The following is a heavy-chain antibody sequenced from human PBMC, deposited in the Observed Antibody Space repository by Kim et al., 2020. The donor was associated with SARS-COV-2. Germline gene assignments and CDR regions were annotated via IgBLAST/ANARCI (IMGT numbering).Heavy chain of an antibody. V-gene: IGHV3-74*01. D-gene: IGHD3-16*01. J-gene: IGHJ4*02. Sequence: GGSLRLSCAASGFTFSSYWMHWVRQVPGKGLVWVSRINSDGSTANYADSVKGRFTISRDNAKNTLYLQMNSLRAEDTAVYYCSRGDWGSLDFWGQGTLVTVSS. CDR1: GFTFSSYW. CDR3: SRGDWGSLDF. CDR2: INSDGSTA.